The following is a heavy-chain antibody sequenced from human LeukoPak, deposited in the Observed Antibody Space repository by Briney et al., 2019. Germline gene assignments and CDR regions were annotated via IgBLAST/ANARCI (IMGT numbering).Heavy chain of an antibody. Sequence: SEPLSLTCTVSGGSIRSYYWSWIRQPPGKGLEWIGYMYYSGSTKYNPSLKSRVTISVDTSKNQVSLNLSSVTAADTAVYYCARRVSWSSGWNDAFDIWGQGTMVTVSS. CDR2: MYYSGST. V-gene: IGHV4-59*08. CDR3: ARRVSWSSGWNDAFDI. D-gene: IGHD6-19*01. CDR1: GGSIRSYY. J-gene: IGHJ3*02.